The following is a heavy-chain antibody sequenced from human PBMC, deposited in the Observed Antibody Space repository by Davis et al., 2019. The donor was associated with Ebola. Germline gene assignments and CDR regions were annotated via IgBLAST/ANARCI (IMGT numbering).Heavy chain of an antibody. V-gene: IGHV4-4*02. CDR3: ARGLQWLPDAFDI. J-gene: IGHJ3*02. D-gene: IGHD6-19*01. CDR1: GGSISSSNW. Sequence: MPSETLSLTCAVSGGSISSSNWWSWVRQPPGKGLEWIGEIYHSGSTNYNPSLKSRVTISVDTFKNQFSLKLSSVTAADTAVYYCARGLQWLPDAFDIWGQGTMVTVSS. CDR2: IYHSGST.